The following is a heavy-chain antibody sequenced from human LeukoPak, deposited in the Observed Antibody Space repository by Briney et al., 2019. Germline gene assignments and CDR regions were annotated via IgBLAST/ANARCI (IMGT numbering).Heavy chain of an antibody. CDR3: AEDPYQTGAGAFDI. V-gene: IGHV3-9*01. D-gene: IGHD7-27*01. Sequence: GGSLRLSCAASGFTFDDYAMHWVRQAPGKGLEWVSGISWNSGSINYADSVKGRFTISRDNAKNSLYLQMNSLRAEDTALYYCAEDPYQTGAGAFDIWGQGTMVTVSS. J-gene: IGHJ3*02. CDR1: GFTFDDYA. CDR2: ISWNSGSI.